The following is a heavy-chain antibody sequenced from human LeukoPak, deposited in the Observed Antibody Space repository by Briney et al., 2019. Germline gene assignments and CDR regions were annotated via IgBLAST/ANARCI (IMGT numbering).Heavy chain of an antibody. CDR3: AKEGTTIFVPGMDV. J-gene: IGHJ6*02. CDR1: GFTFSSYA. D-gene: IGHD3-3*01. CDR2: ISGSGGST. Sequence: GGSLRLSRAASGFTFSSYAMSWVRQAPGKGLEWVSAISGSGGSTYYADSVKGRFTISRDNSKNALYLQMNSLRAEDTAVYYCAKEGTTIFVPGMDVWGQGTTVTVSS. V-gene: IGHV3-23*01.